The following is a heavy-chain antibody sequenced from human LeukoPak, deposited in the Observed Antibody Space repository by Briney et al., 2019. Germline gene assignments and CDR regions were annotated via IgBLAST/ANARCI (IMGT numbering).Heavy chain of an antibody. CDR1: GFTFSTYG. CDR3: AKRYSSGWYYFDS. Sequence: TGRSLRLSCAASGFTFSTYGMHWVRQAPGKGLEWVAVISYDANDKYYADSVKGRFSISRDNSKNTLYLQMNSLRTEDTALYYCAKRYSSGWYYFDSWGQGTLVTVSS. V-gene: IGHV3-30*18. J-gene: IGHJ4*02. CDR2: ISYDANDK. D-gene: IGHD6-19*01.